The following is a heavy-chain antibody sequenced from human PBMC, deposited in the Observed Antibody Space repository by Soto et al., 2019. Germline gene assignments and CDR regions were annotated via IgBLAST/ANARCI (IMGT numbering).Heavy chain of an antibody. D-gene: IGHD2-2*01. CDR3: ARQPVDIPANDAFDI. V-gene: IGHV4-30-4*01. CDR2: IYYSGST. Sequence: QVQLQESGPGLVKPSQTLSLTCTVSGGSISSGDYYWSWIRQPPGKGLEWIGYIYYSGSTYYNPSLKSRVTISVDTSKNQFSLKLSSVTAAGTAVYYCARQPVDIPANDAFDIWGQGTMVTVSS. J-gene: IGHJ3*02. CDR1: GGSISSGDYY.